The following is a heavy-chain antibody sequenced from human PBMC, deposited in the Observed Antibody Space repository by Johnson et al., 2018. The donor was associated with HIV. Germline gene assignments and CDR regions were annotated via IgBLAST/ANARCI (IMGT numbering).Heavy chain of an antibody. Sequence: VQLVESGGVVVQPGGSLRLSCAASGFSFDNYAMHWVRQGPAKGLEWVSLISWDGGNTYYADSVKGRFTISRDNSKKPLYLQMNSLSPEDTALYFCAKDSDTDYYGAGDAFDIWGQGTMVTVSS. V-gene: IGHV3-43D*03. D-gene: IGHD3-10*01. CDR1: GFSFDNYA. CDR3: AKDSDTDYYGAGDAFDI. CDR2: ISWDGGNT. J-gene: IGHJ3*02.